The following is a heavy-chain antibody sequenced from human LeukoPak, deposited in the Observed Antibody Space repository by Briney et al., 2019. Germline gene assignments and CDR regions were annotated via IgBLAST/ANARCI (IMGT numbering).Heavy chain of an antibody. V-gene: IGHV1-2*02. J-gene: IGHJ6*04. Sequence: SVKVSCKASGYTFTGYYMHWVRQAPGQGLEWMGWINPNSGGTNYAQKFQGRVTMTRDTSISTAYMELSRLRSDDTAVYYCARDRYDVGYGFWDVWGKGTTVTVSS. D-gene: IGHD5-18*01. CDR3: ARDRYDVGYGFWDV. CDR1: GYTFTGYY. CDR2: INPNSGGT.